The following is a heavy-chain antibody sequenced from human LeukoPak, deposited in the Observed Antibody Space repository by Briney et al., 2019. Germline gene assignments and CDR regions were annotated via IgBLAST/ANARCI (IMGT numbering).Heavy chain of an antibody. J-gene: IGHJ4*02. CDR1: GGSISSGDYY. V-gene: IGHV4-39*01. Sequence: SETLSLTCTVSGGSISSGDYYWGWIRQPPGKGLECIGSIHYSGSTYYNPSLKSRVTLSVDTSKNQFSLKLSSVTAADTAVYYCARRIVGAVPFNYWGQGTLVAVSS. CDR3: ARRIVGAVPFNY. D-gene: IGHD1-26*01. CDR2: IHYSGST.